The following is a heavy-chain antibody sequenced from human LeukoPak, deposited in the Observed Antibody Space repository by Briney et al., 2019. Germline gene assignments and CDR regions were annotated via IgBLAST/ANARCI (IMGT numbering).Heavy chain of an antibody. D-gene: IGHD3-22*01. J-gene: IGHJ4*02. Sequence: SETLSLTCTVSGGSISSSSYYWGWIRQPPGKGLEWIGSIYYSGSTYYNPSLKSRVTISVDTSKNQFSLKLSSVTAADTAVYYCARRSTPYYDSSDYYDYWGQGTLVTVSS. CDR2: IYYSGST. CDR1: GGSISSSSYY. CDR3: ARRSTPYYDSSDYYDY. V-gene: IGHV4-39*01.